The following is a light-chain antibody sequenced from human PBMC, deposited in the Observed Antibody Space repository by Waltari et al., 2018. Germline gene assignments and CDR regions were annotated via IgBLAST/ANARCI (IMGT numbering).Light chain of an antibody. CDR3: MQAINLYT. Sequence: VMTQTPLSLSVTPGQPASFSCKSSQDLMYDDGKTYLFWYLQKPGQSPQPLMYDVSSRFSGVPERFSGSGSGTDFTLTISRVEPEDVGVYYCMQAINLYTCGQGTKLEI. CDR1: QDLMYDDGKTY. V-gene: IGKV2-29*02. CDR2: DVS. J-gene: IGKJ2*01.